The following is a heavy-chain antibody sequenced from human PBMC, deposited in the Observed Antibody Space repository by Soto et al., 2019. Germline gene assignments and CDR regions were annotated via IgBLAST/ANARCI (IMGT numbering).Heavy chain of an antibody. CDR1: GFTFSSYW. CDR3: ASDRAPYRSGWYWNY. V-gene: IGHV3-7*01. Sequence: PGGSLRLSCAASGFTFSSYWMSWVRQAPGKGLEWVANIKQDGSEKYYVDSVKGRFTISRDNAKNSLYLQMNSLRAEDTAVYYCASDRAPYRSGWYWNYWGQGTLVTVSS. J-gene: IGHJ4*02. CDR2: IKQDGSEK. D-gene: IGHD6-19*01.